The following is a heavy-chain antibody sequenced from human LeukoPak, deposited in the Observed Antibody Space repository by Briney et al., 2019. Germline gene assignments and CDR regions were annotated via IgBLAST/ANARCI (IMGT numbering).Heavy chain of an antibody. CDR1: RYTFTGYY. CDR2: INPNSGGT. Sequence: ASVKVSCKASRYTFTGYYMHWVRQAPGQGLEWMGWINPNSGGTNYAQKFQGRVTMTRDTSISTAYMELSRLRSDDTAVYYCARVGDRYFDWLITYDYWGQGTLVTVSS. CDR3: ARVGDRYFDWLITYDY. V-gene: IGHV1-2*02. D-gene: IGHD3-9*01. J-gene: IGHJ4*02.